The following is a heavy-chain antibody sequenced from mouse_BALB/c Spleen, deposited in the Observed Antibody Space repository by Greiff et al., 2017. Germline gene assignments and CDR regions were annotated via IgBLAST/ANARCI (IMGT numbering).Heavy chain of an antibody. CDR1: GFTFSSYA. CDR2: ISSGGSYT. D-gene: IGHD1-1*01. CDR3: ARDRGYGSSSLDY. Sequence: EVKLVESGGGLVKPGGSLKLSCAASGFTFSSYAMSWVRQSPEKRLEWVAEISSGGSYTYYPDTVTGRFTISRDNAKNTLYLEMSSLRSEDTAMYYCARDRGYGSSSLDYWGQGTTLTVSS. J-gene: IGHJ2*01. V-gene: IGHV5-9-4*01.